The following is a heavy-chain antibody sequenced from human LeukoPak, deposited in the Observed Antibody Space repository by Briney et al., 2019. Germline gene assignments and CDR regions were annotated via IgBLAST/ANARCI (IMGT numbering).Heavy chain of an antibody. Sequence: GGSLRLSCAASGFTFSSSAMSWVRQAPGKGLEWVSAISNNGGYTYYADSVQGRFTISRDNSKSTLCLQMNSLRAEDTAVYYCAKVGSYGDYVFGGQGTLVTVSS. V-gene: IGHV3-23*01. J-gene: IGHJ4*02. CDR2: ISNNGGYT. CDR3: AKVGSYGDYVF. CDR1: GFTFSSSA. D-gene: IGHD4-17*01.